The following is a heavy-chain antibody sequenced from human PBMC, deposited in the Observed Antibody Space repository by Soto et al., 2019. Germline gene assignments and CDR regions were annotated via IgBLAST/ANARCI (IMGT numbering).Heavy chain of an antibody. CDR1: GRSISRYS. J-gene: IGHJ3*02. Sequence: SETLPLTCPVSGRSISRYSWSWIRQPPGKGLEWIGYIYHSGSTYYNPSLKSRVTISVDRSKNQFSLKLSSVTAADTAVYYCARDWYYSDSTGYYHDVFDIWGQGTMVTVS. D-gene: IGHD3-22*01. CDR2: IYHSGST. CDR3: ARDWYYSDSTGYYHDVFDI. V-gene: IGHV4-59*12.